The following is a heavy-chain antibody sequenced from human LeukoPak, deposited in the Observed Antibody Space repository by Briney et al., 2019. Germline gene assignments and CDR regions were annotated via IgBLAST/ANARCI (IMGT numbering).Heavy chain of an antibody. D-gene: IGHD6-19*01. Sequence: GGSLRLSCAASGFTFSSYAMSWVRQAPGKGLEWVSAISGSGGSTYYADSVKGGFTISRDNSKNTLYLQMNSLRAEDTAVYYCAEDESSGWYLVFDYWGQGTLVTVSS. CDR3: AEDESSGWYLVFDY. V-gene: IGHV3-23*01. J-gene: IGHJ4*02. CDR2: ISGSGGST. CDR1: GFTFSSYA.